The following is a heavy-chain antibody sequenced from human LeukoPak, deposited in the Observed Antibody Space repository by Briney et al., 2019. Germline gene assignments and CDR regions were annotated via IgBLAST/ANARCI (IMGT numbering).Heavy chain of an antibody. V-gene: IGHV3-48*03. J-gene: IGHJ4*02. D-gene: IGHD5-12*01. CDR2: ISSGGGTI. CDR1: GLMFSSYA. Sequence: GGSLRLSCAASGLMFSSYAMNWVRQAPGKGLEWVAYISSGGGTIYYADSVKGRFTISRDNAKNSVHLQMYSLRAEDTAVYYCARDRVGWLRHYYFDYWGQGTLVTVSS. CDR3: ARDRVGWLRHYYFDY.